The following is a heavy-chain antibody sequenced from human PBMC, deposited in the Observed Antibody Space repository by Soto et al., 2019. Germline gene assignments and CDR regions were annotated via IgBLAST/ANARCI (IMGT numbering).Heavy chain of an antibody. J-gene: IGHJ4*02. CDR2: IYRSGLT. CDR1: GDSYSTSSYS. D-gene: IGHD6-13*01. V-gene: IGHV4-61*01. CDR3: PRVRGTACKMYFDY. Sequence: PSETLSLTCSFSGDSYSTSSYSWSWIPKPPGKALVWVGFIYRSGLTSYNPSLNSLVSISLDTSKNQFSLKLASVTPADTAVYYCPRVRGTACKMYFDYWGPGTLVTVAS.